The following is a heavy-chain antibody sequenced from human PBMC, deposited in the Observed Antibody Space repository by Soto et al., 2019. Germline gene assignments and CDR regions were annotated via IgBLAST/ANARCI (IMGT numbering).Heavy chain of an antibody. D-gene: IGHD3-10*01. Sequence: QVQLQESGPGLVKPSQTLSLTCTVSGGSISSGGYYWRWIRQHPGKGLEWIGYIYYSGSTYYNPSLKSRVTISVDTSKSQCSLKLSSVTAADTAVYYCARELRFGEDYYGMDVWCQGTTVTVSS. CDR3: ARELRFGEDYYGMDV. CDR2: IYYSGST. J-gene: IGHJ6*02. CDR1: GGSISSGGYY. V-gene: IGHV4-31*03.